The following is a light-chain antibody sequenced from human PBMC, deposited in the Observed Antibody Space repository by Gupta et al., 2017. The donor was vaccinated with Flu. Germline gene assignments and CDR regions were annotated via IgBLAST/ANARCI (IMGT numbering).Light chain of an antibody. CDR3: QQYGTSPAT. CDR1: QSVSNNY. J-gene: IGKJ2*01. CDR2: GAS. V-gene: IGKV3-20*01. Sequence: GTLSLSPGERATLSCRASQSVSNNYLAWYQQRPGQAPRLLIYGASARATGIPNRFGGSVSGTDFTLTISRLEPEDFAVYYCQQYGTSPATF.